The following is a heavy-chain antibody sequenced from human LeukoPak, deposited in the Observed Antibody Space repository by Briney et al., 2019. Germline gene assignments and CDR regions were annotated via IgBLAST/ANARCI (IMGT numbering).Heavy chain of an antibody. Sequence: GGSLRLSCAASGFAFGDYAMAWVRQTPGKGLEWVGFIRSKAYGGTTEYAASVNGRFSISRDDSKSIAYLQMNSLKAEDTALYYCTRDPYYSDSTGFYSRFDFWGQGTLVTVSS. CDR1: GFAFGDYA. V-gene: IGHV3-49*04. CDR2: IRSKAYGGTT. J-gene: IGHJ4*02. D-gene: IGHD3-22*01. CDR3: TRDPYYSDSTGFYSRFDF.